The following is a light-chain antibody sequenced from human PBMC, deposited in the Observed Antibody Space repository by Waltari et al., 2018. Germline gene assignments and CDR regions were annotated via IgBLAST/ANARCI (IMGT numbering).Light chain of an antibody. Sequence: FLLTQPHSVSESPRKTIIISCTRSSGSIARDYVQWYQPRPGSSPTIGIYEDNERPSGVPYRFYGSIDSSSNSASLTISRLQTEDEAVYHCQSYDTNTHDWVFGGGTKLTVL. J-gene: IGLJ3*02. CDR3: QSYDTNTHDWV. CDR1: SGSIARDY. CDR2: EDN. V-gene: IGLV6-57*01.